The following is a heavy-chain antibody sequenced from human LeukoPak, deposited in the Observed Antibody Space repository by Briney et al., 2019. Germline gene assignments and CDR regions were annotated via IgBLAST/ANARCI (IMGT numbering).Heavy chain of an antibody. V-gene: IGHV4-59*08. Sequence: SETLSLTCTVSGGSVSGHYWSWIRQTPGKGLEWIGYILYSGSTRYNPSRGSRVTISVDTSKDLFSLKLTAVTAADAALYYCARHRGQYNAHDAFDIWGQGTLVAVSS. CDR3: ARHRGQYNAHDAFDI. CDR2: ILYSGST. D-gene: IGHD1-14*01. CDR1: GGSVSGHY. J-gene: IGHJ3*02.